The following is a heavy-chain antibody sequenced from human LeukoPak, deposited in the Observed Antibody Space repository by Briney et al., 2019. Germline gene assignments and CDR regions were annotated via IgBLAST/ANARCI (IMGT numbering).Heavy chain of an antibody. Sequence: PSETLSLTCTVSGGSISSSSYYWGWIRQPPGKGLEWIGSIYYSGSTYYNPSLKSRVTISVDTSKNQFSLKLSSVTAADTAVYYCARQVDSSSPDAFDIWGQGTMDTVSS. V-gene: IGHV4-39*01. D-gene: IGHD6-6*01. CDR2: IYYSGST. J-gene: IGHJ3*02. CDR1: GGSISSSSYY. CDR3: ARQVDSSSPDAFDI.